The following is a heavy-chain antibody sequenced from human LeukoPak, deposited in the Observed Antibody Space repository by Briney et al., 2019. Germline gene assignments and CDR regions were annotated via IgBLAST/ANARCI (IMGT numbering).Heavy chain of an antibody. Sequence: GASMRLSCAACGSTFSTYRMSWLHQPPGKLQEWVGNINPDGSETDYVDSVEGRFTFSRDNAKNALYLQMNSLRAEDTAVYYCARDAGYCGGGSCYDDWGQGTMVTVSS. D-gene: IGHD2-15*01. CDR3: ARDAGYCGGGSCYDD. J-gene: IGHJ3*01. CDR2: INPDGSET. V-gene: IGHV3-7*01. CDR1: GSTFSTYR.